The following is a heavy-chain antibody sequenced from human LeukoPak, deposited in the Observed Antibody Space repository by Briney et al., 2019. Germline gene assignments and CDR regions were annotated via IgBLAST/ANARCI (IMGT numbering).Heavy chain of an antibody. CDR1: GGSISSSSYY. V-gene: IGHV4-39*07. D-gene: IGHD3-3*01. J-gene: IGHJ3*02. CDR3: ARMSITIFGVVTSKDAFDI. CDR2: IYYSGST. Sequence: SETLSLTCTVSGGSISSSSYYWGWIRQPPGKGLEWIGSIYYSGSTYYNPSLKSRVTISVDTSKNQFSLKLSSVTAADTAVYYSARMSITIFGVVTSKDAFDIWGQGTMVTVSS.